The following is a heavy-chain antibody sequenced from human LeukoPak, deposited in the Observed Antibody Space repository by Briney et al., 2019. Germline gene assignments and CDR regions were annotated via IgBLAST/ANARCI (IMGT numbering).Heavy chain of an antibody. J-gene: IGHJ4*02. CDR3: TRERVNSGSYSEALDY. CDR2: INPASGDT. D-gene: IGHD1-26*01. Sequence: GASVKVSFKASGYTFTGYYIYWVRQAPGHGLAWMGWINPASGDTNYAQKLQGRVTMTRDTSISTAYMELSSLTSDDTAVYYCTRERVNSGSYSEALDYWGQGTLVTLSS. CDR1: GYTFTGYY. V-gene: IGHV1-2*02.